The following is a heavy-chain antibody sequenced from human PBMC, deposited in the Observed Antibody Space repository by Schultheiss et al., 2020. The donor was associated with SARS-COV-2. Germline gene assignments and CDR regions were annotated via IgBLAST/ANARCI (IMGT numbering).Heavy chain of an antibody. CDR3: ARSLSGPNWFDP. CDR1: GFTFSSYG. J-gene: IGHJ5*02. Sequence: GESLKISCAASGFTFSSYGMHWVRQAPGKGLEWVSVISGTGGSTYYADSVKGRFTISRDNSKNSLYLQMNSLRDEDTAVYYCARSLSGPNWFDPWGQGTLVTVSS. CDR2: ISGTGGST. V-gene: IGHV3-NL1*01. D-gene: IGHD6-25*01.